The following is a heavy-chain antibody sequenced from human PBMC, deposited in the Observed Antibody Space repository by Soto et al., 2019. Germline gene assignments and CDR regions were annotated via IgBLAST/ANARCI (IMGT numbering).Heavy chain of an antibody. Sequence: GGSLRLSCAASGFTFSSYGMHWVRQAPGKGLEWVAVIWYDGSNKYYADSVKGRFTISRDNSKNTLYLQMNSRRAEDTAVYYCARDLYGGNSGDSFDIWGQGTMVTVSS. D-gene: IGHD4-17*01. CDR3: ARDLYGGNSGDSFDI. J-gene: IGHJ3*02. CDR2: IWYDGSNK. CDR1: GFTFSSYG. V-gene: IGHV3-33*01.